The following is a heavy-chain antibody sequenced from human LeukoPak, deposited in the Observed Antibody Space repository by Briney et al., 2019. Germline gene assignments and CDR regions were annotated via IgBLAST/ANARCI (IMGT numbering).Heavy chain of an antibody. CDR1: GYTFTSYD. V-gene: IGHV1-8*01. CDR3: ARSVRHSSGWYGLYYYYYGMDV. J-gene: IGHJ6*02. D-gene: IGHD6-19*01. Sequence: ASVKVSCKASGYTFTSYDINWVRQAPGQGLEWMGWMNPNSGNTGYAQKFQGRVTMTRNTSICTAYMELSSLRFEDTAVYYCARSVRHSSGWYGLYYYYYGMDVWGQGTTVTVSS. CDR2: MNPNSGNT.